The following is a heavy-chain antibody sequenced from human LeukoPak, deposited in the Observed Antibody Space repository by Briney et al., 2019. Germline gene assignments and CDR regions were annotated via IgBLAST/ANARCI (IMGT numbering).Heavy chain of an antibody. Sequence: GGSLRLSCAASGFTFNSHTMNWVRQAPGKGLEWVSSISSSSSTIYYADSVKGRFTISRDNAKNSLYLQMNNLRAEDTAVYYCARGGLLWEDAFDIWGQGTMVTVSS. CDR3: ARGGLLWEDAFDI. J-gene: IGHJ3*02. CDR2: ISSSSSTI. CDR1: GFTFNSHT. V-gene: IGHV3-48*01. D-gene: IGHD3-10*01.